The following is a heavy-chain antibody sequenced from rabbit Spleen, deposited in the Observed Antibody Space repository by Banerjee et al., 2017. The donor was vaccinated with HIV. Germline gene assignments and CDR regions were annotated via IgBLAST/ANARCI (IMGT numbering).Heavy chain of an antibody. V-gene: IGHV1S45*01. CDR2: IDPVFGIT. D-gene: IGHD8-1*01. Sequence: EQLEESGGGLVKPEGSLTLTCKASGVSFSGSSYMCWVRQAPGKGLEWIGYIDPVFGITYYANWVNGRFSISRENAQNTVLLQMTSLTAADTATYFCARDGAGGSYFALWGPGTLVTVS. CDR3: ARDGAGGSYFAL. CDR1: GVSFSGSSY. J-gene: IGHJ4*01.